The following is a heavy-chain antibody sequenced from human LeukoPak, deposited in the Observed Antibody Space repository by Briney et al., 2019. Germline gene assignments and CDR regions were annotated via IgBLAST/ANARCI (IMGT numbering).Heavy chain of an antibody. CDR1: GGSISSGGFY. Sequence: PSQTLSFTCTVSGGSISSGGFYWSWIRQHPGKGLEWLGYIYYSESTYYNPSLKSRVTISVDTSKDQFSLKLSSVTAADTDVYYCARGLYDFWSGYSNWFDPWGQGTLVTVSS. V-gene: IGHV4-31*03. CDR2: IYYSEST. D-gene: IGHD3-3*01. CDR3: ARGLYDFWSGYSNWFDP. J-gene: IGHJ5*02.